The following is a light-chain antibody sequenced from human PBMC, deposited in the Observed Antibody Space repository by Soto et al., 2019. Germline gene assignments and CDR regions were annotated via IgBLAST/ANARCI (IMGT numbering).Light chain of an antibody. CDR3: QHYGTSMWT. CDR1: QSVSSSY. Sequence: EIVLTQSPGTLSLSPGERATPSCRASQSVSSSYLACYQQKPGQAPRLPINGASSRATGIPDRFSGSGSGTDFTLTISRLEPEDFTVYYCQHYGTSMWTFGQGTKVDIK. J-gene: IGKJ1*01. CDR2: GAS. V-gene: IGKV3-20*01.